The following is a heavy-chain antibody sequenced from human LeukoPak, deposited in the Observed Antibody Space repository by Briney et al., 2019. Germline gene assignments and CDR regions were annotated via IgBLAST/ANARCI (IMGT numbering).Heavy chain of an antibody. J-gene: IGHJ4*02. CDR1: GFTLSSYA. D-gene: IGHD2-21*01. CDR2: ISDSGNT. V-gene: IGHV3-23*01. Sequence: GGSLXLSCAASGFTLSSYAMSWVRQAPGKGLEWVSAISDSGNTYHADSVKGRFTISRDSSKNTLVLQMKRLRPEDAAVYYCAKAPVTTCRGAYCYPFDYWGQGTLVTVSS. CDR3: AKAPVTTCRGAYCYPFDY.